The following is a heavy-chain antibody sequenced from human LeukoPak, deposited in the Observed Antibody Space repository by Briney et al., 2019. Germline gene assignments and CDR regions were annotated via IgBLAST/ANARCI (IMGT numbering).Heavy chain of an antibody. CDR1: GFTFSSYS. CDR3: ARDQSAGYSSSGSSSWGRLGD. CDR2: TSYDATNK. D-gene: IGHD6-13*01. V-gene: IGHV3-30*03. J-gene: IGHJ4*02. Sequence: GGSLRLSCAASGFTFSSYSMNWVRQAPGKGLEWVAVTSYDATNKYYADSVKGRFTISRDNSKDTLYLLMDSLRAEDTAVYYCARDQSAGYSSSGSSSWGRLGDWGQGTLVTVSS.